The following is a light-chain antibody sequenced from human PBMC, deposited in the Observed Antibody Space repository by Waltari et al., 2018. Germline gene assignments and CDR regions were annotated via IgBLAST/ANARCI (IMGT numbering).Light chain of an antibody. CDR1: QSVSSSY. CDR3: QQYGSSPIT. Sequence: EIVLTQSPGTLSLSPGERATLSCRASQSVSSSYLAWYQQKPGQAPRLLNYGASRRATGIPDRFRGSGSGTDFTLTISRMEPEDFAVYYCQQYGSSPITFGQGTRLEIK. V-gene: IGKV3-20*01. J-gene: IGKJ5*01. CDR2: GAS.